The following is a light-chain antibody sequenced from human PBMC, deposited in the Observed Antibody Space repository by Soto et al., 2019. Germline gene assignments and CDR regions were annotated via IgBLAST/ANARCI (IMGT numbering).Light chain of an antibody. Sequence: EVVMTQSPATLSVSPGERATLSCRASQSVNANLAWYQQKPGQAPRLLIHGASNRATGIPARFSGSGFGTEFIIIISSLXSEDFAVYYCQQYNTWLWTFGQGTKVEI. J-gene: IGKJ1*01. CDR1: QSVNAN. V-gene: IGKV3-15*01. CDR3: QQYNTWLWT. CDR2: GAS.